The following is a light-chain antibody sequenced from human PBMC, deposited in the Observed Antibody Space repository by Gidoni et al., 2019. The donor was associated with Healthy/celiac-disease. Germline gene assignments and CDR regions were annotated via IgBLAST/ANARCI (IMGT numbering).Light chain of an antibody. J-gene: IGLJ3*02. CDR2: EDN. CDR1: SSNIGNNS. Sequence: QSVLTQPPSVSAAPGQKVTSSCSGSSSNIGNNSVSWYQQLPGTAPKLLIFEDNRRSSGIPDRFSGSKSGTSATLDIIGLQSGDEADYYCVTWDSSMSVLFGGGTKLTVL. V-gene: IGLV1-51*01. CDR3: VTWDSSMSVL.